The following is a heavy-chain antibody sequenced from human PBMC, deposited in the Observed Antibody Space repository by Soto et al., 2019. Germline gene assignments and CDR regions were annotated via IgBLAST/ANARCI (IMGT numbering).Heavy chain of an antibody. CDR1: GGTFSSYA. Sequence: QVQLVQSGAEVKKPGSSVKVSCKASGGTFSSYAISWVRQAPGQGLEWMGGIIPILGTANYAQKFQGRVTITADESTSTAYMELSSLRSDDTAVYYCARGSGSHYSLISYYYYGMDVWGQGTTVTGFS. D-gene: IGHD1-26*01. V-gene: IGHV1-69*01. J-gene: IGHJ6*02. CDR3: ARGSGSHYSLISYYYYGMDV. CDR2: IIPILGTA.